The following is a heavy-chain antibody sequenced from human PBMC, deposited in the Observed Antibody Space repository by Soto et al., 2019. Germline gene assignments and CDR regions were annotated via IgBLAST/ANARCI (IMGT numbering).Heavy chain of an antibody. V-gene: IGHV3-33*01. D-gene: IGHD3-16*01. CDR3: ARDGMITFGEMYGMDV. CDR2: IWYYGSNK. Sequence: QVQLVESGGGVVQPGRSLRLSCAASGFTFSSYGMHWVRQAPGKGLEWVAVIWYYGSNKYYADSVKGRFTISRDNSKNTLYLQMNSLRAEDTAVYYCARDGMITFGEMYGMDVWGQGTTVTVSS. CDR1: GFTFSSYG. J-gene: IGHJ6*02.